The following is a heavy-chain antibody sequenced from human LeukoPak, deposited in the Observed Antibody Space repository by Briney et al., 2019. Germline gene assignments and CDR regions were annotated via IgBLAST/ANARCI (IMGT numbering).Heavy chain of an antibody. CDR3: ARAACSSTSCYYGSYFDP. D-gene: IGHD2-2*01. V-gene: IGHV3-74*01. Sequence: GGSLRLSCAASGFTFSRYWMHWVRQAPGKGLVWVSRINSDGSSTNYADSVKGRFTISRDNAKNTLYLQMNGLRAEDTAVYYCARAACSSTSCYYGSYFDPWGQGTLVTVSS. CDR1: GFTFSRYW. CDR2: INSDGSST. J-gene: IGHJ5*02.